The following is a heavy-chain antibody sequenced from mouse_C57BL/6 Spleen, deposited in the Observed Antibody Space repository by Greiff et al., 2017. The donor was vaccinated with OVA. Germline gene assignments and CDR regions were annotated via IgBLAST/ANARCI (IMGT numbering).Heavy chain of an antibody. V-gene: IGHV3-6*01. CDR3: ARAGTGTDAMDY. J-gene: IGHJ4*01. Sequence: ESGPGLVKPSQSLSLTCSVTGYSITSGYYWNWIRQFPGNKLEWMGYISYDGSNNYNPSLKNRISITRDTSKNQFFLKLNSVTTEDTATYYCARAGTGTDAMDYWGQGTSVTVSS. D-gene: IGHD4-1*01. CDR2: ISYDGSN. CDR1: GYSITSGYY.